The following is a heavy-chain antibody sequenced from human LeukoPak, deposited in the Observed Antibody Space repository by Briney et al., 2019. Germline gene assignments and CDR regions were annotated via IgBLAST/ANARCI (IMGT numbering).Heavy chain of an antibody. D-gene: IGHD3-22*01. J-gene: IGHJ4*02. CDR3: AKDPYDYYDSSGYYYEPYFDY. CDR1: GFTFSSYA. Sequence: HTGGSLRLSCAASGFTFSSYAMSWVRQAPGKGLEWVSAISGSGGSTYYADSVKGRFTISRDNSKNTLYLQMNSLRAEDTAVYYCAKDPYDYYDSSGYYYEPYFDYWGQGTLVTASS. V-gene: IGHV3-23*01. CDR2: ISGSGGST.